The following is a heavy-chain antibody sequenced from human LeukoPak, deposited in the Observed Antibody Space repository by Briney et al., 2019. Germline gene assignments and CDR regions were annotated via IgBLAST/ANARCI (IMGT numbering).Heavy chain of an antibody. CDR3: ANVHRDDAFDI. J-gene: IGHJ3*02. Sequence: GGSLRLSCAASGFTFSSYWMHWVRQAPGKGLVWVSRINSDGSSTSYADSVKGRFTISRDNAKNTLYLQMNSLRAEDTAVYYCANVHRDDAFDIWGQGTMVTVSS. CDR2: INSDGSST. V-gene: IGHV3-74*01. CDR1: GFTFSSYW. D-gene: IGHD1-1*01.